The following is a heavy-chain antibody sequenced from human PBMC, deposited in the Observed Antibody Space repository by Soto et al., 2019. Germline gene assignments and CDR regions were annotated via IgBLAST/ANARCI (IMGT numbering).Heavy chain of an antibody. CDR3: AREDGDYTPWFDP. CDR2: IWYDGSNK. J-gene: IGHJ5*02. D-gene: IGHD4-17*01. Sequence: QVQLVESGGGVVQPGRSLRLSCAASGFTFSSYGMHWVRQAPGKGLEWVAVIWYDGSNKYYADSVKGRFTISRDNSKNTLYLQMNSLRAEDTAVYYCAREDGDYTPWFDPRGQGTLVTVSS. V-gene: IGHV3-33*01. CDR1: GFTFSSYG.